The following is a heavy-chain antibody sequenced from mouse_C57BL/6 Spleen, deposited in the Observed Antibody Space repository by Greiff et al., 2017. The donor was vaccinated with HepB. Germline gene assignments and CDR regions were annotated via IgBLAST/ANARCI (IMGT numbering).Heavy chain of an antibody. CDR2: IDPSDSYT. V-gene: IGHV1-50*01. D-gene: IGHD1-1*01. Sequence: QVQLQQPGAELVKPGASVKLSCKASGYTFTSYWMQWVKQRPGQGLEWIGEIDPSDSYTNYNQKFKGKATLTVDTSSSTAYMQLSSLTSEDSAFYYCAREGNGSSYEYFDYWGQGTTLTVSS. CDR3: AREGNGSSYEYFDY. CDR1: GYTFTSYW. J-gene: IGHJ2*01.